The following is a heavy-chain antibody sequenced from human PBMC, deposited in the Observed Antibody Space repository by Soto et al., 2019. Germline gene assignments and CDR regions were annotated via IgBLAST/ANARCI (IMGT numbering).Heavy chain of an antibody. V-gene: IGHV1-18*01. J-gene: IGHJ4*02. CDR3: AIAPIYYYDSSGSDY. Sequence: ASVKVSCKASGYTFTSYGISWVRQAPGQGLEWMGWISAYNGNTNYAQKLQGRVTMTTDTSTSTAYMELRSLRSDDTAVYYCAIAPIYYYDSSGSDYWGQGTLVTVS. CDR2: ISAYNGNT. D-gene: IGHD3-22*01. CDR1: GYTFTSYG.